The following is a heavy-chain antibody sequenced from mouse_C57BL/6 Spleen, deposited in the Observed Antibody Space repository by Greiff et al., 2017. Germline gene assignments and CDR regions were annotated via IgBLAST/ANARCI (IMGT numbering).Heavy chain of an antibody. D-gene: IGHD2-4*01. V-gene: IGHV5-17*01. J-gene: IGHJ2*01. CDR2: ISSGSSTI. CDR1: GFTFSDYG. CDR3: AREDYDYDVLFDY. Sequence: EVQLQQSGGGLVKPGGSLKLSCAASGFTFSDYGMHWVRQAPEKGLEWVAYISSGSSTIYYADTVKGRFTISRDNAKNTLFLQMTSLRSEDTAMYYCAREDYDYDVLFDYWGQGTTLTVSS.